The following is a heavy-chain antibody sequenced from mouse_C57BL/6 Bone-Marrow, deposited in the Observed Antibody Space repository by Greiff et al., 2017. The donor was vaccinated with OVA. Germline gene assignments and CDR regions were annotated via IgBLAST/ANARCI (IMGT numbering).Heavy chain of an antibody. CDR2: IYPGSGST. Sequence: QVQLQQPGAELVKPGASVKMSCKASGYTFTSYWITWVKQRPGQGLEWIGDIYPGSGSTNYNEKFKSKATLTVDTSSSTAYMQLSSLTSEDSAVYYCERIHYYGSSFDYWGQGTTLTVSS. D-gene: IGHD1-1*01. J-gene: IGHJ2*01. CDR3: ERIHYYGSSFDY. V-gene: IGHV1-55*01. CDR1: GYTFTSYW.